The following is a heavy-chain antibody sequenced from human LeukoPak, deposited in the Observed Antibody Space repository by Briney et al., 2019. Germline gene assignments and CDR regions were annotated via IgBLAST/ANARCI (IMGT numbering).Heavy chain of an antibody. V-gene: IGHV4-61*02. CDR3: ARLNSSGYYFFGY. Sequence: ASETLSLTCTVSGGSLSSGSDYWSWIRQSAGKGLEWIGRIYASGSTNYNPSPKSRVTISVDTSKNQFSLKLSSVTAADTAVYYCARLNSSGYYFFGYWGQGTLVTVSS. CDR1: GGSLSSGSDY. J-gene: IGHJ4*02. CDR2: IYASGST. D-gene: IGHD3-22*01.